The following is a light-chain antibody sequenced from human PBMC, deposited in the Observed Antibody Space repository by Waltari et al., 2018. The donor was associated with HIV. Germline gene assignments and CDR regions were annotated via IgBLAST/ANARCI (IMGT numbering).Light chain of an antibody. J-gene: IGLJ2*01. V-gene: IGLV1-40*01. Sequence: QSVLTQPPSVSGAPGQRVTISCTGSSSNIGAGYDVHWYQQLPGTAPKLLIYANINRPSGVPSRFPGPKSGSPASLAIPGLQAEDEAHYFCQSFDSSLTTSGVIFGGGTKLTVL. CDR3: QSFDSSLTTSGVI. CDR1: SSNIGAGYD. CDR2: ANI.